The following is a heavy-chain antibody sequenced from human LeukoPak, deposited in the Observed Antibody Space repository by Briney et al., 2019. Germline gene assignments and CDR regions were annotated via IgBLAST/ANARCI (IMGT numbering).Heavy chain of an antibody. J-gene: IGHJ4*02. CDR2: INHSGST. V-gene: IGHV4-34*01. D-gene: IGHD2-2*01. CDR3: ARGVRVGYCSSTSCYHFDY. CDR1: GGSFSGYY. Sequence: SETLSLTCAVYGGSFSGYYWSWIRQPPGKGLEWIGEINHSGSTNYNPSLKSRVTISVDTSKNQLSLKLSSVTAADTAVYYCARGVRVGYCSSTSCYHFDYWGQGTLVTVSS.